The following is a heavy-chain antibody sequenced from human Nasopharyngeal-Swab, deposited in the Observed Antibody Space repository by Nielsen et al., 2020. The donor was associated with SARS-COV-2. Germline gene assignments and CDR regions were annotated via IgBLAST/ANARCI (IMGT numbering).Heavy chain of an antibody. V-gene: IGHV1-2*06. CDR2: INPNSGGT. J-gene: IGHJ4*02. D-gene: IGHD6-13*01. CDR1: GYTFTGYY. Sequence: ASVKVSCKASGYTFTGYYMHWVRQAPGQGLEWMGRINPNSGGTNYAQKFQGRVTMTRDTSISTAYMELSRLRSDDTAVYYCARFLRAVAGTFGPYFDYWGQGTLVTVSS. CDR3: ARFLRAVAGTFGPYFDY.